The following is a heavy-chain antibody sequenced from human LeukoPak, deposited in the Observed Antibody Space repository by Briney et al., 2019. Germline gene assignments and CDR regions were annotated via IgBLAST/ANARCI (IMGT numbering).Heavy chain of an antibody. CDR2: INRNSGGT. V-gene: IGHV1-2*02. Sequence: ASVKVSCKASGYTFTGYYMNWVRQSPGQRLEWRRWINRNSGGTNYAQKFQGRVTMTRDTSISTAYMELSRLRSDDTAVYYCARDSGYYFADYYFDYWGQGALVTVSS. J-gene: IGHJ4*02. D-gene: IGHD3-22*01. CDR3: ARDSGYYFADYYFDY. CDR1: GYTFTGYY.